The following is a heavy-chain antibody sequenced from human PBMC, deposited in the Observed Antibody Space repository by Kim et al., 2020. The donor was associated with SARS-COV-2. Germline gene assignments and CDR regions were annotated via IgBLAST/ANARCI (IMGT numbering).Heavy chain of an antibody. D-gene: IGHD1-26*01. Sequence: GGSLRLSCAASGFTFSSYWMHWVRQVPGKGLVWVSRIRGDESIINYADSVKGRFTISRDNAKNTLYLQMNSLRAEDTAVYYCIREGVGASFDYWGQGTLGTVSS. CDR1: GFTFSSYW. CDR3: IREGVGASFDY. CDR2: IRGDESII. V-gene: IGHV3-74*01. J-gene: IGHJ4*02.